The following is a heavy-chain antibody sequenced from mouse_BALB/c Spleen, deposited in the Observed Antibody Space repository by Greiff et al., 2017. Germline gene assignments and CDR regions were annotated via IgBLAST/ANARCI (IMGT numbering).Heavy chain of an antibody. CDR1: GFTFSSFG. V-gene: IGHV5-17*02. CDR3: ARYDYDPWFAY. D-gene: IGHD2-4*01. J-gene: IGHJ3*01. CDR2: ISSGSSTI. Sequence: EVKLVESGGGLVQPGGSRKLSCAASGFTFSSFGMHWVRQAPEKGLEWVAYISSGSSTIYYADTVKGRFTISRDNPKNTLFLQMTSLRSEDTAMYYCARYDYDPWFAYWGQGTLVTVSA.